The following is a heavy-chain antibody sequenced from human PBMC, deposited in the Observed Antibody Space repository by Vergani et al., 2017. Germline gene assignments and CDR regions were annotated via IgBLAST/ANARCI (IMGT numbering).Heavy chain of an antibody. CDR2: IYHSGST. CDR3: ARIGIAVAGTSPGNFDY. D-gene: IGHD6-19*01. V-gene: IGHV4-38-2*01. CDR1: GYSISSGYY. J-gene: IGHJ4*02. Sequence: QVQLQESGPGLVKPSETLSLTCAVSGYSISSGYYWGWIRQPPGKGLEWIGSIYHSGSTYYNPSLKSRVTISVDTSKNQFSLKLSSVTAADTAVYYCARIGIAVAGTSPGNFDYWGQGTLVTVSS.